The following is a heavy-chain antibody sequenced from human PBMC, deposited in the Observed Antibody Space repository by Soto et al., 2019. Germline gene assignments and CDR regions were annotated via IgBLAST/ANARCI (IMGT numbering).Heavy chain of an antibody. V-gene: IGHV1-69*12. CDR2: IIPIFGTA. CDR3: ASPYGSGSYYNGFDY. J-gene: IGHJ4*02. Sequence: QVQLVQSGAEVKKPGSSVKVSCKASGGTFSSYAISWVRQAPGQGLEWMGGIIPIFGTANYAQKFQGRDTITADESTSTAYKELSSMRSEDTAVYYCASPYGSGSYYNGFDYWGQGTLVTVSS. D-gene: IGHD3-10*01. CDR1: GGTFSSYA.